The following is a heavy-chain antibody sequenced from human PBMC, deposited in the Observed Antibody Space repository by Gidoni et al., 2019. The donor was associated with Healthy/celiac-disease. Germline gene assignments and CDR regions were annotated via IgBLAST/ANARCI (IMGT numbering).Heavy chain of an antibody. J-gene: IGHJ4*02. CDR2: ISGSGGST. CDR3: AKDFPSLAYCGGDCYSGFDY. Sequence: EVQLVESGGGLVQPGGSLRLSCAASGFTFSSYAMSWVRQAPGKGLEWVSAISGSGGSTYYADSVKGRFTISRDNSKNTRYLQMNSLRAEDTAVYYCAKDFPSLAYCGGDCYSGFDYWGQGTLVTVSS. D-gene: IGHD2-21*02. CDR1: GFTFSSYA. V-gene: IGHV3-23*04.